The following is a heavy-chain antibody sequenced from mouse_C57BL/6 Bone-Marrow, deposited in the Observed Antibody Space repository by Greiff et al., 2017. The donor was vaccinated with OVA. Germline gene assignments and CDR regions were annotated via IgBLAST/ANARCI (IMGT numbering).Heavy chain of an antibody. D-gene: IGHD2-4*01. CDR3: ARCGGLRRYYAMDY. V-gene: IGHV1-72*01. Sequence: QVQLQQPGAELVKPGASVKLSCKASGYTFTSYWMHWVKQRPGRGLEWIGRIYPNSGGTKYNEKFKSKATLTVDKPSSTAYMQLSSLTSEDSAVYYCARCGGLRRYYAMDYWGQGTSVTVSS. CDR2: IYPNSGGT. CDR1: GYTFTSYW. J-gene: IGHJ4*01.